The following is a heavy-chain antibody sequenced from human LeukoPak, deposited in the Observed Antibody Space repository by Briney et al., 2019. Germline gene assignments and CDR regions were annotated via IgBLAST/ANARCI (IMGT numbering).Heavy chain of an antibody. Sequence: PSQTLSLTCTVSGGSISSGDYYWSWIRQPPGKGLEWIGYIYHSGSTYYNPSLKSRVTISVDRSKNQFSLKLSSVTAADTAVYYCARERCSSTSCYLLGGYLDYWGQGTLVTVSS. D-gene: IGHD2-2*01. V-gene: IGHV4-30-2*01. J-gene: IGHJ4*02. CDR3: ARERCSSTSCYLLGGYLDY. CDR1: GGSISSGDYY. CDR2: IYHSGST.